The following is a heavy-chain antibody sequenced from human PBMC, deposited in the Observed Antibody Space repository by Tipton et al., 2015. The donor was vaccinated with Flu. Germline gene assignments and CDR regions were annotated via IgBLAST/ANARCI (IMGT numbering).Heavy chain of an antibody. CDR2: ISYSGST. CDR1: GGSISGSDYY. V-gene: IGHV4-39*07. D-gene: IGHD6-13*01. J-gene: IGHJ6*02. Sequence: TLSLTCTVSGGSISGSDYYWGWIRQPPGKGLEWIGSISYSGSTYYNPSLKSRVTISVDTSKNQFSLKLSSVTAADTAMYYCARDSAAHYGMDVWGQGTTVTVSS. CDR3: ARDSAAHYGMDV.